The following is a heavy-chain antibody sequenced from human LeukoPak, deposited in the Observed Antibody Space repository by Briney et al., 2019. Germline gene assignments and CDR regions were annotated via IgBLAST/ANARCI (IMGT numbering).Heavy chain of an antibody. J-gene: IGHJ4*02. Sequence: GGSLRLSCAASGFTFSSYGMSWVRQAPGKGLEWVSGINWNGGSTGYADSVKGRFTISRDNAKNSLYLQMNSLRAEDTALYYCARHYGSGSYFFFDYWGQGTLVTVSS. CDR1: GFTFSSYG. V-gene: IGHV3-20*04. CDR3: ARHYGSGSYFFFDY. D-gene: IGHD3-10*01. CDR2: INWNGGST.